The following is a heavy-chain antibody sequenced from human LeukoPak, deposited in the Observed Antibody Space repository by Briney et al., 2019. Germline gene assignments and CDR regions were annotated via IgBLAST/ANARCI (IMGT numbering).Heavy chain of an antibody. CDR3: AEAPTCCGGSCYSGAFDI. V-gene: IGHV4-59*01. D-gene: IGHD2-15*01. Sequence: ASETLSLTCTVSGGSISSYYWSWIRQPPGKGLEWIGYIYYSGSTNYNPSLKSRVTISVDTSKNQFSLKLSSVTAADTAVYYCAEAPTCCGGSCYSGAFDIWGQGTMVTVSS. CDR2: IYYSGST. CDR1: GGSISSYY. J-gene: IGHJ3*02.